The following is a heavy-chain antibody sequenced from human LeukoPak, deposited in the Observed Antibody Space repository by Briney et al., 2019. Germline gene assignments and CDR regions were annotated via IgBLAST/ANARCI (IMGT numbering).Heavy chain of an antibody. J-gene: IGHJ4*02. CDR1: GFTFSVYS. V-gene: IGHV3-48*01. CDR3: ARNYSPFDY. D-gene: IGHD3-10*01. CDR2: ISSDSGII. Sequence: GGSLRLSXAASGFTFSVYSMNWVRQAPGRGLEWVSYISSDSGIIYYADSVKGRFTISRDNAKNSLYLQMDNLRAADTAVYYCARNYSPFDYWGQGTLVTVSS.